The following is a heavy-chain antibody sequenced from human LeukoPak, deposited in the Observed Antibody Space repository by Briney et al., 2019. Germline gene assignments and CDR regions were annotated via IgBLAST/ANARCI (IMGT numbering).Heavy chain of an antibody. J-gene: IGHJ4*02. CDR3: ARAISSPRRGHSGYVKP. V-gene: IGHV4-34*01. CDR2: INHSGST. Sequence: PSETLSLTCAVYGGSFSGYYWSWIRQPPGKGLEWIGEINHSGSTNYNPSLKSRVTISVDTSKNQFSLKLSSVTAADTAVYYCARAISSPRRGHSGYVKPWGQGTLVTVSS. D-gene: IGHD5-12*01. CDR1: GGSFSGYY.